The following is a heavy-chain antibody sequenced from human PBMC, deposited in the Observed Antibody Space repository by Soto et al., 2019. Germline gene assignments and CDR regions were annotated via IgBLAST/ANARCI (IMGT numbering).Heavy chain of an antibody. CDR1: GGSISSGDYY. CDR2: IYYSGST. Sequence: PSETLSLTCTVSGGSISSGDYYWSWIRQPPGKGLEWIGCIYYSGSTYYNPSLKSRVTISVDTSKNQFSLKLSSVTAADTAVYYCARDFGGYSGYDSFFDYWGQGTLVTSPQ. CDR3: ARDFGGYSGYDSFFDY. J-gene: IGHJ4*02. V-gene: IGHV4-30-4*01. D-gene: IGHD5-12*01.